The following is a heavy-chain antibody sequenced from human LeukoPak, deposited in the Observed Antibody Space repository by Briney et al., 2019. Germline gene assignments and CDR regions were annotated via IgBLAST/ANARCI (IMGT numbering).Heavy chain of an antibody. D-gene: IGHD2-2*01. V-gene: IGHV5-51*01. CDR2: IYPGDSDI. CDR3: ARREYCSGTSCPIDY. Sequence: GESLKISCKGSGFKFFIYWIGWVRQMPRKGLEWMGNIYPGDSDIRYNPSFQGQVTISADKSINTAYLQWSSLKASDTAMYYCARREYCSGTSCPIDYWGQGTLVTVSS. J-gene: IGHJ4*02. CDR1: GFKFFIYW.